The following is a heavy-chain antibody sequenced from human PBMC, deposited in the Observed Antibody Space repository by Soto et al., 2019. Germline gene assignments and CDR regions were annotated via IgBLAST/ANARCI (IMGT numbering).Heavy chain of an antibody. CDR1: VVSLSNRGVG. V-gene: IGHV2-5*02. CDR2: IFWDDDK. CDR3: AQSPSPLSCGWFCDAFNI. J-gene: IGHJ3*02. D-gene: IGHD6-19*01. Sequence: QITLKESGPTLVKPTQTLTLTCTFSVVSLSNRGVGVGWIRQPPGKALEWLALIFWDDDKRYSPSLKRRLTIIKDTSKNQVVLTTTSMDPVDTATYDCAQSPSPLSCGWFCDAFNIWCQGTVVTVSS.